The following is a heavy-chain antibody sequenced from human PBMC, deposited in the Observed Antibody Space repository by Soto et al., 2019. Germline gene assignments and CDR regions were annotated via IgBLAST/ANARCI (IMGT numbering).Heavy chain of an antibody. CDR3: ARDSSGRQYYGMDV. J-gene: IGHJ6*02. CDR2: ITTTSSTM. Sequence: GGSLRLSCTPSGFIFSGYSMNWVRDAPGKGLEWISYITTTSSTMYYADSVKGRFTISRDNAKNSLYLQMNSLRDEDTAVYYCARDSSGRQYYGMDVWGQGTTVTVSS. D-gene: IGHD3-22*01. V-gene: IGHV3-48*02. CDR1: GFIFSGYS.